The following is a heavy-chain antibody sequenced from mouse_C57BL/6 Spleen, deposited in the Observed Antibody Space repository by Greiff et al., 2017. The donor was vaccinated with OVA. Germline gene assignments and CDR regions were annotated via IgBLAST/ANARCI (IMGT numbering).Heavy chain of an antibody. J-gene: IGHJ4*01. Sequence: QVQLQQPGAELVKPGASVKMSCKASGYTFTSYWITWVKQRPGQGLEWIGDIYPGSGSTNYNEKFKSKATLTVDTSSSTAYMQLSSLTSEDSAVYYCAREGTATTVVATEGYYAMDYWGQGTSVTVSS. V-gene: IGHV1-55*01. D-gene: IGHD1-1*01. CDR1: GYTFTSYW. CDR2: IYPGSGST. CDR3: AREGTATTVVATEGYYAMDY.